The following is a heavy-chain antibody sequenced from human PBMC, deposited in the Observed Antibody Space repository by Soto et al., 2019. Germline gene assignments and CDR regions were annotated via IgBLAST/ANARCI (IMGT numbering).Heavy chain of an antibody. CDR2: ISAYNGNT. CDR1: GYTFTSYG. D-gene: IGHD6-6*01. Sequence: ASVKVSCKASGYTFTSYGISWVRQAPGQGLEWMGWISAYNGNTNYAQKLQGRVTMTTDTSTSTAYMELRSLRSDDTAVYYCARDVVEYSSSAGFDDWGQGTLVTVSS. CDR3: ARDVVEYSSSAGFDD. V-gene: IGHV1-18*01. J-gene: IGHJ4*02.